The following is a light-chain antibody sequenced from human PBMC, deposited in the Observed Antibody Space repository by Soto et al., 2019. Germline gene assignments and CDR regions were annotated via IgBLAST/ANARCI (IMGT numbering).Light chain of an antibody. J-gene: IGKJ1*01. CDR3: RQYLNSPRT. CDR1: QSIGRNF. V-gene: IGKV3-20*01. CDR2: DAS. Sequence: LVWTQSPCTLSLSPGKSATLSCRASQSIGRNFLAWFQHKPGQAPRLLIYDASNRATGIPDRISGSGSEGDFTLTISRLEPEDAAVYYCRQYLNSPRTFGQGTKVDIK.